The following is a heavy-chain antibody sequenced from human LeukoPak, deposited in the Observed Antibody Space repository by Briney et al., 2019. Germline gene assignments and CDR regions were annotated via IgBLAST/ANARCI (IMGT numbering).Heavy chain of an antibody. CDR1: GYSFTSYW. CDR3: ARRPLTTVTTGDYGMDV. CDR2: IYPGDSDT. J-gene: IGHJ6*02. Sequence: GESLKISCKGSGYSFTSYWIGWVRQMPGKGLEWMGIIYPGDSDTRYSPSFQGQVTISADRSISTAYLQWSSLKASDTAMYYCARRPLTTVTTGDYGMDVWGQGTTVTVSS. D-gene: IGHD4-17*01. V-gene: IGHV5-51*01.